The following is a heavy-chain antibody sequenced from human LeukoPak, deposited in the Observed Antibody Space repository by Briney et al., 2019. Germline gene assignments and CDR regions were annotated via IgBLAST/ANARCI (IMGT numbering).Heavy chain of an antibody. CDR3: ARAKYLPAATSGMLLGY. CDR2: INPNSGGT. Sequence: GASVKVSCKASGYTFTGYYMHWVRQAPAQGLEWMGWINPNSGGTNYAQKFQGRVTMTRDTAITTAYMELSMLRSDDTAVYYCARAKYLPAATSGMLLGYWGQGTLVTVSS. CDR1: GYTFTGYY. J-gene: IGHJ4*02. D-gene: IGHD2-2*01. V-gene: IGHV1-2*02.